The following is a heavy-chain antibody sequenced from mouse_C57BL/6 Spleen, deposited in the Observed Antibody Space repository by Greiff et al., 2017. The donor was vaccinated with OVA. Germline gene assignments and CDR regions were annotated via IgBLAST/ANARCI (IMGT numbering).Heavy chain of an antibody. V-gene: IGHV1-53*01. D-gene: IGHD2-4*01. CDR3: ARDYYDYPYWYFDV. J-gene: IGHJ1*03. CDR1: GYTFTSYW. CDR2: INPSNGGT. Sequence: QVHVKQPGTELVKPGASVKLSCKASGYTFTSYWMHWVKQRPGQGLEWIGNINPSNGGTNYNEKFKSKATLTVDKSSSTAYMQLSSLTSEDSAVYYCARDYYDYPYWYFDVWGTGTTVTVSS.